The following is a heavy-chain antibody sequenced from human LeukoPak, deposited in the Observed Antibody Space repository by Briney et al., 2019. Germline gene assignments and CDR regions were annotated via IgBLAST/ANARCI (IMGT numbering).Heavy chain of an antibody. V-gene: IGHV3-30-3*01. CDR1: GFTFSSYA. Sequence: GGSLRLSCAASGFTFSSYAMYWVRQAPGKGLEWVAVISYDGSQKYYADSVKGRLTISRDNFENTLYLQMNSLRGEDTAVYYCVRDTPVSAGYFDYWGRGILVTVSS. CDR2: ISYDGSQK. CDR3: VRDTPVSAGYFDY. D-gene: IGHD2-21*02. J-gene: IGHJ4*02.